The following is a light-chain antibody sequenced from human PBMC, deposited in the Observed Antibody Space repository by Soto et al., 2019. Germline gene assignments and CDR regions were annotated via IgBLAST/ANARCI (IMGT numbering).Light chain of an antibody. Sequence: QSALTQSASVSGSPGQSITISCTGTSSDVGAYNFVSWYQQYPGKAPKVMIHDVSNRPSGVSSRFSGSKSGNTASLTISGLQAEDEADYYCSSYTSSNTPYVFGTGTKVTVL. CDR3: SSYTSSNTPYV. V-gene: IGLV2-14*01. J-gene: IGLJ1*01. CDR2: DVS. CDR1: SSDVGAYNF.